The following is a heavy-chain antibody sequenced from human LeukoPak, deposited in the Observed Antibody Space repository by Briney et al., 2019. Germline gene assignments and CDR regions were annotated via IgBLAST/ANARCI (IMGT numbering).Heavy chain of an antibody. CDR3: AKGGVHSSSWYCPYDY. D-gene: IGHD6-13*01. CDR2: VSGSGGST. CDR1: GFTFSSYG. V-gene: IGHV3-23*01. J-gene: IGHJ4*02. Sequence: GGSLRLSCAASGFTFSSYGMSWVRQTPGKGLEWVSFVSGSGGSTYYADSVKGRFTISRDNSKNTLYLQMNSLRAEDTAVYYCAKGGVHSSSWYCPYDYWGQGTLVTVSS.